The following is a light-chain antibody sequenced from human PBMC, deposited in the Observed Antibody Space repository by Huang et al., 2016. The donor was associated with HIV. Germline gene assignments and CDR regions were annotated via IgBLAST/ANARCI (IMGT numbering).Light chain of an antibody. V-gene: IGKV3-15*01. CDR3: QQYNNWPLT. Sequence: LSCRASQSVSSNLAWYQQKPGQAPRLLIYGASTRATGIPVRFSGSGSGTEFTLTISSLQSEDFAVYYCQQYNNWPLTFGGGTKVEIK. CDR1: QSVSSN. CDR2: GAS. J-gene: IGKJ4*01.